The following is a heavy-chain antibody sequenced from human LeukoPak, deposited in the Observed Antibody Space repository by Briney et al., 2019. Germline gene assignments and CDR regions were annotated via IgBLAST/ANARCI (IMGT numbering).Heavy chain of an antibody. Sequence: GGSLRLSCAASGFTFSTYWMTWVRQAPGKGLEWVANMKQDGSERNYVDSVKGRFTISRDNDRNSLYLQMNSLRAEDTAVYYCARGTLAAAGYYYFDYWGQGTQVTVSS. J-gene: IGHJ4*02. CDR3: ARGTLAAAGYYYFDY. V-gene: IGHV3-7*04. CDR2: MKQDGSER. CDR1: GFTFSTYW. D-gene: IGHD6-13*01.